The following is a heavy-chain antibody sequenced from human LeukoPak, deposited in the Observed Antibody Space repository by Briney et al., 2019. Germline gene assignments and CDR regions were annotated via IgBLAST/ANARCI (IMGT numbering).Heavy chain of an antibody. CDR2: ISAYNGNT. J-gene: IGHJ5*02. CDR3: ARQREYYDILTGYYRGQYNWFDP. D-gene: IGHD3-9*01. Sequence: GASVKVSCKASGYTFTSYGISWVRQAPGQGLEWMGWISAYNGNTNYAQKLQGRVTMTTDTSTSTAYIELRSLRSDDTAVYYCARQREYYDILTGYYRGQYNWFDPWGQGTLVTVSS. CDR1: GYTFTSYG. V-gene: IGHV1-18*01.